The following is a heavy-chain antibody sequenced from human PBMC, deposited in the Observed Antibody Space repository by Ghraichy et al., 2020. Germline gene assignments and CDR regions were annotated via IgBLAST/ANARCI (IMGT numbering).Heavy chain of an antibody. Sequence: SETLSLTCTVSGGSISSYYWGWIRQPPGKGLEWIGSIYYSGSTYYNPSLKSRVTISVDTSKNQFSLKLSSVTAADTAVYYCARLNYGSGYYYYYYGMDVWGQGTTVTVSS. CDR1: GGSISSYY. CDR3: ARLNYGSGYYYYYYGMDV. D-gene: IGHD3-10*01. CDR2: IYYSGST. J-gene: IGHJ6*02. V-gene: IGHV4-39*01.